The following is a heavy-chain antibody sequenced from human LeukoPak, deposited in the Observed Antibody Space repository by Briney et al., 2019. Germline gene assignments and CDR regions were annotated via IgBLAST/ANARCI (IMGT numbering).Heavy chain of an antibody. CDR2: ISFDGGNK. CDR1: GFTFSMSA. CDR3: ARGRAGIAAAGFDY. Sequence: GRSPRLSCATSGFTFSMSAMHWVRLAPGKGLDWVAVISFDGGNKFYADSVKGRFSISRDNSKNTLYLQMNSLGLDDTAVYFCARGRAGIAAAGFDYWGQGTLVTVSS. D-gene: IGHD6-13*01. V-gene: IGHV3-30-3*01. J-gene: IGHJ4*02.